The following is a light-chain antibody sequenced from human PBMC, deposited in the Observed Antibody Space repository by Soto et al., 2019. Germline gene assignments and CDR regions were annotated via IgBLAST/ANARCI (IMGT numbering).Light chain of an antibody. J-gene: IGKJ5*01. Sequence: DIQMTQSPSTLSASVGDIVTINFRASQSVRSWLAWYQQEPGRAPKFLIYDASSLESGVPSRFSGSGSGTEFTLTISNLQPDDFATYYCQQSYNIPRTFGQGTRLEI. CDR2: DAS. CDR1: QSVRSW. CDR3: QQSYNIPRT. V-gene: IGKV1-5*01.